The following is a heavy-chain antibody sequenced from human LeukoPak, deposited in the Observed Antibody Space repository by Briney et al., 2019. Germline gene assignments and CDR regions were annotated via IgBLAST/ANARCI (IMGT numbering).Heavy chain of an antibody. CDR3: ARLFSSWYEEGRYYYYYGMDV. CDR1: GFTFTSSA. J-gene: IGHJ6*02. CDR2: INPNSGGT. V-gene: IGHV1-2*02. Sequence: GASVKVSCKASGFTFTSSAVPWVRQARGQGLEWMGWINPNSGGTNYAQKFQGRVTMTRDTSISKAYMELSRLRSEDTAVYYCARLFSSWYEEGRYYYYYGMDVWGQGTAVTVSS. D-gene: IGHD6-13*01.